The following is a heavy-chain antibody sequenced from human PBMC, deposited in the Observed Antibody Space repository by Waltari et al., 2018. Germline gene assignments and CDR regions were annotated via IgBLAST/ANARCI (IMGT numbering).Heavy chain of an antibody. D-gene: IGHD4-4*01. CDR2: IIPIFGTA. Sequence: QVQLVQSGAEVKTPGSSVKVSCKASGGTFSSYALSWVRQAPGQGLEWMGGIIPIFGTANYAQKFQGRVTITADESTSTAYMELSSLRSEDTAVYYCASQGLTTVTYYYYYMDVWGKGTTVTVSS. V-gene: IGHV1-69*12. CDR3: ASQGLTTVTYYYYYMDV. J-gene: IGHJ6*03. CDR1: GGTFSSYA.